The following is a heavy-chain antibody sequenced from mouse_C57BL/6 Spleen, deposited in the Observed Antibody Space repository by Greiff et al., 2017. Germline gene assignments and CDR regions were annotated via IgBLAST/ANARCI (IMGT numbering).Heavy chain of an antibody. D-gene: IGHD3-3*01. CDR3: AREGAGPMDY. J-gene: IGHJ4*01. CDR2: IYPSDSET. V-gene: IGHV1-61*01. CDR1: GYTFTSYW. Sequence: QVQLKQPGAELVRPGSSVKLSCKASGYTFTSYWMAWVKQRPGQGLEWIGNIYPSDSETHYNQKFKDKATLTVDKSSSTAYMQLSSLTSEDSAVYYCAREGAGPMDYWGQGTSVTVSA.